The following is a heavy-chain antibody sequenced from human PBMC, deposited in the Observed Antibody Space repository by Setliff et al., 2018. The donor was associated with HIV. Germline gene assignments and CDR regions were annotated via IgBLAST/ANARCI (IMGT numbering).Heavy chain of an antibody. Sequence: PSETLSLTCTVSGGSISSSSYYWGWIRQPPGKGLEWIGSIYYSGNTYYNPSLKSRVTISVDTSKNQFSLNLTSMTAADTAVYYCARAYYDHLWASYRFDYWGQGTLVTVSS. J-gene: IGHJ4*02. V-gene: IGHV4-39*07. CDR3: ARAYYDHLWASYRFDY. D-gene: IGHD3-16*02. CDR1: GGSISSSSYY. CDR2: IYYSGNT.